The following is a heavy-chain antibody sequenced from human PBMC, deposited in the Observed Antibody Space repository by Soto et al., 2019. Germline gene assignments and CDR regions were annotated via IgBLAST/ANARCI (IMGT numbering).Heavy chain of an antibody. CDR3: ARDSGYAEN. Sequence: QVQLVQSGAEVKRPGASVKGSCEASGYTFTNIHWVRQAPGQRLEWMGWSNAGNGETKYSQKFQGRVTITRDTTANTAYLELSSLRSEDTAVYYCARDSGYAENWGQGTLVTLSS. CDR1: GYTFTN. J-gene: IGHJ4*02. V-gene: IGHV1-3*01. D-gene: IGHD5-12*01. CDR2: SNAGNGET.